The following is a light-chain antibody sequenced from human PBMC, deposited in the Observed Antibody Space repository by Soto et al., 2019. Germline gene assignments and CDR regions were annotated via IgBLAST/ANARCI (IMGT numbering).Light chain of an antibody. J-gene: IGKJ5*01. CDR3: QQYNTYST. CDR2: DAS. CDR1: QSISNF. Sequence: DIQMTQSPSFLSASAGDRVTIFCRASQSISNFLHWYQQKPGKAPKLLIYDASTLRSGVPSRFSGGGSGTEFTLTISSLQPDDFATYYCQQYNTYSTFGQGTRLEIK. V-gene: IGKV1-5*02.